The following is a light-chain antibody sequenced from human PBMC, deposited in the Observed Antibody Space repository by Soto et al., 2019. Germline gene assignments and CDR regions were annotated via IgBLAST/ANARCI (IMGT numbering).Light chain of an antibody. Sequence: ETVLTQSPATMSLSPGDRATLPCRASQSVSSNKLAWYQQKPGQAPRILIYDASSRATGIQDRFSGSGSGTEFTLTIKRLEPEDFAVYYCKDYGTSWTFGQGTKVDIK. J-gene: IGKJ1*01. CDR2: DAS. CDR3: KDYGTSWT. CDR1: QSVSSNK. V-gene: IGKV3-20*01.